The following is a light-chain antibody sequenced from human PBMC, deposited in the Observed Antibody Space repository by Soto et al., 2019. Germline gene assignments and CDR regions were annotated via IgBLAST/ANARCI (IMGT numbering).Light chain of an antibody. CDR1: HSISVW. Sequence: DIQMTQSPSTLSSSVGDRVTITCRASHSISVWLAWYQQKPGKAPKLLIYQASTLESGVPSRFSSRGSGTDFTLTISSLQPDDFATYYCQQYYTYPYTFGQGTKLEIK. V-gene: IGKV1-5*03. CDR2: QAS. J-gene: IGKJ2*01. CDR3: QQYYTYPYT.